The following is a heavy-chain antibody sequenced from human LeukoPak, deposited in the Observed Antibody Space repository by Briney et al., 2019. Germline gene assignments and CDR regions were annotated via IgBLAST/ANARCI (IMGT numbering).Heavy chain of an antibody. CDR3: ARDLQDSTLGY. D-gene: IGHD2-15*01. Sequence: GASVKVSCKVSGYTLTELSMHWVRQAPGQGLEWMGIINPSGGSTSYAQKFQGRVTMTRDTSTSTVYMELSSLRSEDTAVYYCARDLQDSTLGYWGQGTLVTVSS. V-gene: IGHV1-46*01. CDR1: GYTLTELS. CDR2: INPSGGST. J-gene: IGHJ4*02.